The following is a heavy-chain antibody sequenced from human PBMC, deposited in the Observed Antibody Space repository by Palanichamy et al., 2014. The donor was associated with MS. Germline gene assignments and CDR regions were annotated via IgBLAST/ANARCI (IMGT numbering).Heavy chain of an antibody. J-gene: IGHJ6*02. CDR1: DYTFSSYG. CDR2: ISTYNGNT. Sequence: QVQLVQSGAEVKEPGASVRVSCKASDYTFSSYGISWARQAPGQGLEWMGWISTYNGNTKYAQKFQDRVTMTTDTSTTTAHMDLRSLRSDDSAVYFCARDIGPVPGDYYYGLDVWGQGTTVTVSS. V-gene: IGHV1-18*04. D-gene: IGHD3-10*01. CDR3: ARDIGPVPGDYYYGLDV.